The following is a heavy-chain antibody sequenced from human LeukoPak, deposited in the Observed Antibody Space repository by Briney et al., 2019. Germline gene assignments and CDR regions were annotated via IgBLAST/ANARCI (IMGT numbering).Heavy chain of an antibody. CDR1: GFTFSSYA. J-gene: IGHJ4*02. Sequence: GGSLRLSCAASGFTFSSYAMSWVRQAPGKGLEWVSVISGSGGNTYYADSVKGRFTISRDNSKNTLYLQLSSLRPDDTAVYYCAKGAPSSSSIFDFWGPGTLVTVSS. CDR2: ISGSGGNT. CDR3: AKGAPSSSSIFDF. V-gene: IGHV3-23*01. D-gene: IGHD6-6*01.